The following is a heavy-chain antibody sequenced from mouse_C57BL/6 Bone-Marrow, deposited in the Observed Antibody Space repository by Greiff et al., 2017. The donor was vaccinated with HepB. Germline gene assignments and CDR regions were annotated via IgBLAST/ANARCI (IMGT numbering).Heavy chain of an antibody. CDR1: GFTFSDYY. V-gene: IGHV5-12*01. D-gene: IGHD1-1*01. CDR2: ISNGGGST. J-gene: IGHJ4*01. CDR3: TTWDYYGSSYNYAMDY. Sequence: EVQRVESGGGLVQPGGSLKLSCAASGFTFSDYYMYWVRQTPEKRLEWVAYISNGGGSTYYPDTVKGRFTISRDNAKNTLYLQMSRLQSEDTAMYYCTTWDYYGSSYNYAMDYWGQGTSVTVSS.